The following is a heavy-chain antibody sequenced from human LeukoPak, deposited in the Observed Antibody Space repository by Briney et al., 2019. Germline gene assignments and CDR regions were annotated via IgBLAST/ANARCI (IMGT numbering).Heavy chain of an antibody. CDR3: ARDRNTDFWSGYYTNYFDD. CDR1: GFTFRTYW. Sequence: GGSLRLSCAASGFTFRTYWMNWVRQAPGNGLEWVASIKQDGSEKYYVDSVKGRFTISRDNAKNSVYLQMNSLRAEDTAVYFCARDRNTDFWSGYYTNYFDDWGQGTLVTVSS. D-gene: IGHD3-3*01. CDR2: IKQDGSEK. J-gene: IGHJ4*02. V-gene: IGHV3-7*01.